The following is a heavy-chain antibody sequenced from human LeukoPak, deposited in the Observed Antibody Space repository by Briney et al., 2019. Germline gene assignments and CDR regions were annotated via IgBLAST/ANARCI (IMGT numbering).Heavy chain of an antibody. CDR3: ARDLGSGSRYYYGSGTAFDI. J-gene: IGHJ3*02. CDR1: GFTVSSNY. V-gene: IGHV3-53*01. D-gene: IGHD3-10*01. Sequence: GGSLRLSCAASGFTVSSNYMSWVRQAPGKGLEWVSVIYSGGSTYYADSVKGRFTISRDNSKNTLYLQMNSLRAEDTAVYYCARDLGSGSRYYYGSGTAFDIWGQGTMVTVSS. CDR2: IYSGGST.